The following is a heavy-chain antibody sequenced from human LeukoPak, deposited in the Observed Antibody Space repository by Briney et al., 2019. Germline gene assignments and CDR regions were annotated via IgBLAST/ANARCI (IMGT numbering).Heavy chain of an antibody. J-gene: IGHJ6*02. CDR2: ISGSGGST. V-gene: IGHV3-23*01. CDR1: GFTFSSYS. Sequence: GGSLRLSCAASGFTFSSYSMSWVRQAPGKGLEWVSTISGSGGSTYYADSVKGRFTISRDNSKNTLYLQTNSLRVEDTAVYYCAKRITIFGSYYYGMDIWGQGSTVTVSS. D-gene: IGHD3-3*01. CDR3: AKRITIFGSYYYGMDI.